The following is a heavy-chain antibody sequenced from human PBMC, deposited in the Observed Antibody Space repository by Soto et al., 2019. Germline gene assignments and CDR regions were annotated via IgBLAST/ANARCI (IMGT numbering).Heavy chain of an antibody. D-gene: IGHD3-3*01. Sequence: TVSGGSVSSGSYYWSWVRQPPGKGLEWIGYIYYSGSTRYNPSLKSRVTISVDTSKNQFSLKLTSVTAADTAVYYCARVGVLRFLEWSIDYWGQGTLVTSPQ. CDR1: GGSVSSGSYY. V-gene: IGHV4-61*01. J-gene: IGHJ4*02. CDR3: ARVGVLRFLEWSIDY. CDR2: IYYSGST.